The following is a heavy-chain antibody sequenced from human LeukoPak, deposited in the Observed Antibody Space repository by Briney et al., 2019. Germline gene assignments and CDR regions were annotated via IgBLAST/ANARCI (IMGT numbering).Heavy chain of an antibody. D-gene: IGHD2-2*03. J-gene: IGHJ4*02. Sequence: GASVKVSCKASGGTFSSYAISWVRQAPGQGLEWMGWINPNSGGTNYAQKFQGRVTMTRDTSISTAYMELSRLRSDDTAVYYCATMDGLGFDYWGQGTLVTVSS. V-gene: IGHV1-2*02. CDR3: ATMDGLGFDY. CDR2: INPNSGGT. CDR1: GGTFSSYA.